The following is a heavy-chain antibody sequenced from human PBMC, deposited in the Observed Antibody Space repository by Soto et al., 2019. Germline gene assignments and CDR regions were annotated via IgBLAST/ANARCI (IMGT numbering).Heavy chain of an antibody. CDR3: ASVRRQWLVPLLDY. CDR2: IKQDGSEK. J-gene: IGHJ4*02. Sequence: VGSLRLSCAASGFTFSSYWMSWVRQAPGKGLEWVANIKQDGSEKYYVDSVKGRFTISRDNAKNSLYLQMNSLRAEDTAVYYCASVRRQWLVPLLDYWGQGTLVTVSS. CDR1: GFTFSSYW. D-gene: IGHD6-19*01. V-gene: IGHV3-7*03.